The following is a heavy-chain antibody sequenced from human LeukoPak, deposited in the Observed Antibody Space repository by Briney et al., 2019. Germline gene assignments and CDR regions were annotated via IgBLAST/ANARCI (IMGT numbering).Heavy chain of an antibody. D-gene: IGHD6-19*01. CDR3: ARAYSSGWYLSGYYYYYYMDV. Sequence: GGSLRLSCAASGFTFSSYWMHWVRQAPGKGLVWVSRINSDGSSTSYVDSVKGRFTISRDNAKNTLYLQMNSLRAEDTAVYYCARAYSSGWYLSGYYYYYYMDVWGKGTTVTISS. CDR2: INSDGSST. V-gene: IGHV3-74*01. J-gene: IGHJ6*03. CDR1: GFTFSSYW.